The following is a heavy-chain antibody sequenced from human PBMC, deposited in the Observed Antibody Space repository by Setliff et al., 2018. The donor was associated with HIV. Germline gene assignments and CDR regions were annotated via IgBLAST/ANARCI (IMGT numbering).Heavy chain of an antibody. Sequence: GGSLRLSCVGTGFSFPSSGMNWVRQAPGRGLEWFAYISGSGSTLYYSASVKGRFTISRDNAANSVYYCARLYDRYDDSGYYHPVQALSYWGQGAQVTVSS. CDR2: ISGSGSTL. CDR1: GFSFPSSG. D-gene: IGHD3-3*01. J-gene: IGHJ4*02. CDR3: PVQALSY. V-gene: IGHV3-48*03.